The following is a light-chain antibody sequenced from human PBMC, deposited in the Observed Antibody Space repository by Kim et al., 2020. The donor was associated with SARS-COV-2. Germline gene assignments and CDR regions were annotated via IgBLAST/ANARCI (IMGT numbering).Light chain of an antibody. CDR3: QQYYTYPIT. J-gene: IGKJ5*01. V-gene: IGKV1-8*01. CDR1: QGISSY. CDR2: GAS. Sequence: TSTGDRVTITCRASQGISSYLAWYQQKPGKAPKLLIYGASTLQDGVPSRFSGNESGTDFTLTISCLRSEDFATYYCQQYYTYPITFGQGTRLEIK.